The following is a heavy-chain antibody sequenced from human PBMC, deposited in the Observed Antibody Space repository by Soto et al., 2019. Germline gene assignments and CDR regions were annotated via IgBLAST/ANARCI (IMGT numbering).Heavy chain of an antibody. V-gene: IGHV1-58*02. CDR1: GFTFTSSA. CDR2: IVVGSGNT. D-gene: IGHD6-13*01. Sequence: SVKVSCKASGFTFTSSAMQWVRQARGQRLEWIGWIVVGSGNTNYAQKFQERVTISKDTSKNQVVLTMTNMDPVDTATYYCARAPVWQLVPDYWRQGTLDPVSS. J-gene: IGHJ4*02. CDR3: ARAPVWQLVPDY.